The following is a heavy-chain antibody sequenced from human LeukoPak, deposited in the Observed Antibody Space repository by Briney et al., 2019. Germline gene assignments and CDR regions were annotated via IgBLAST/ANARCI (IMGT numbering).Heavy chain of an antibody. V-gene: IGHV1-69*13. CDR3: TRSEGNDAFDV. CDR2: ILPLLGST. Sequence: PWASVKVSCKASGGTSNSHTLGWVRQAPGQGLEWMGGILPLLGSTNVAQKFQGKVSFTADAATATAYMELTSLTSDDTAIYFCTRSEGNDAFDVWGQGTMVIVSS. J-gene: IGHJ3*01. CDR1: GGTSNSHT. D-gene: IGHD3-10*01.